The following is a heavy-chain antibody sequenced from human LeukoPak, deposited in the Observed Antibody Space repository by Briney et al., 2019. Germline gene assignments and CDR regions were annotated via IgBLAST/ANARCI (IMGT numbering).Heavy chain of an antibody. CDR2: ISAYNGNT. CDR1: GYTFTSYG. J-gene: IGHJ4*02. D-gene: IGHD3-10*01. V-gene: IGHV1-18*01. Sequence: ASVKVSCKASGYTFTSYGISWVRQAPGQGLEWMGWISAYNGNTNYAQKLQGRVTMTTDTSTSTAYMELRSLRSDDTAVYYCARHGSGSYYNLPTDHWGQGTLVTVSS. CDR3: ARHGSGSYYNLPTDH.